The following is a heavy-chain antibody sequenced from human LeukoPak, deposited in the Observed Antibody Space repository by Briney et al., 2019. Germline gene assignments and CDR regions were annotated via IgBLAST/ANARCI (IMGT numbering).Heavy chain of an antibody. Sequence: GRSLRLSCAASGFIFSSYAMHWVRQAPGRGLEWVAVISSDGNNKYADSVKGRFTISRDNSKNTLYLQMNSLRVEDMAVHYCAGYSIGTNCPPGSRFDPWGQGTLVTVSS. D-gene: IGHD3-22*01. CDR2: ISSDGNNK. CDR1: GFIFSSYA. J-gene: IGHJ5*02. CDR3: AGYSIGTNCPPGSRFDP. V-gene: IGHV3-30-3*01.